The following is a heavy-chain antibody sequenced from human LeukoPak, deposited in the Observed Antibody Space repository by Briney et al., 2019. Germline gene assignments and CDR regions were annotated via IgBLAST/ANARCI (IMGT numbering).Heavy chain of an antibody. Sequence: ASVKVSCKASGYTFTSYGISWVRQAPGQGLEWMGWISAYNGNTNYAQKFQGRVTMTRDMSTSTVYMELSSLRSEDTAVYYCARGMDIGMMRLFDYWGQGTLVTVSS. D-gene: IGHD2-2*03. V-gene: IGHV1-18*01. CDR2: ISAYNGNT. CDR1: GYTFTSYG. CDR3: ARGMDIGMMRLFDY. J-gene: IGHJ4*02.